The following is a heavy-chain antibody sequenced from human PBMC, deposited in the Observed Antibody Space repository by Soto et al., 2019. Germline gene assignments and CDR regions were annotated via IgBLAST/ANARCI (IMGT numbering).Heavy chain of an antibody. V-gene: IGHV4-31*03. CDR3: ARAGSVGGYCSGGSCYNYYYGMGV. CDR2: IYYSGST. CDR1: GGSISSGGYY. D-gene: IGHD2-15*01. Sequence: KPSETLSLTCTVSGGSISSGGYYWSWIRQHPGQGLEWIGYIYYSGSTYYNPSLKSRVTISVDTSKNQFSLKLSSVAAADTAVYYCARAGSVGGYCSGGSCYNYYYGMGVWGQGTTVTVSS. J-gene: IGHJ6*02.